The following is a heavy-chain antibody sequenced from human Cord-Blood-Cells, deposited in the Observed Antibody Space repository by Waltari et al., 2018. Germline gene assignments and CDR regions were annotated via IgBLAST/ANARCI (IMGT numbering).Heavy chain of an antibody. Sequence: QVQLQQWGAGLLKPSETLSLTCAVYGGSFSGYYWSWIRQPPGTGVEWIGEINHCGSTNYNPSLKSRVTISVDTSKNQFSLKLSSVTAADTAVYYCARGDGVDCGGDCYYYYYMDVWGKGTTVTVSS. V-gene: IGHV4-34*01. CDR3: ARGDGVDCGGDCYYYYYMDV. CDR2: INHCGST. D-gene: IGHD2-21*01. CDR1: GGSFSGYY. J-gene: IGHJ6*03.